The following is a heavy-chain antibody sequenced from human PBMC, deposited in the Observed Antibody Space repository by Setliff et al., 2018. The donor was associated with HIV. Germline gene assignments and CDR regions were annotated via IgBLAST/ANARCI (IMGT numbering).Heavy chain of an antibody. Sequence: PSETLSLTCAVYGESFSGYYWNWIRQPPGKGLEWIGEIYHSGSTNYNPSLKSRVTISLDRSKTQFSLKLSSVTAADTAVYYCARSPLYSGYERYYFDYWGQGTLVTVSS. J-gene: IGHJ4*02. V-gene: IGHV4-34*01. CDR2: IYHSGST. CDR1: GESFSGYY. D-gene: IGHD5-12*01. CDR3: ARSPLYSGYERYYFDY.